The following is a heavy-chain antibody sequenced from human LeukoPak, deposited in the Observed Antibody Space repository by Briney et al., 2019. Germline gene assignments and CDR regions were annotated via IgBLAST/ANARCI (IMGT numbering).Heavy chain of an antibody. D-gene: IGHD2-8*01. J-gene: IGHJ4*02. CDR1: GYSFTSYW. Sequence: GESLKISCKGSGYSFTSYWIAWVRQMPGKGLEWMGMIYPGDSETRYRPSFQGQVTLSADRSISTAYLQWSSLKASDTAMYYCARQEDCSNGVSSKWDDWGQGTLVTVSS. CDR3: ARQEDCSNGVSSKWDD. V-gene: IGHV5-51*01. CDR2: IYPGDSET.